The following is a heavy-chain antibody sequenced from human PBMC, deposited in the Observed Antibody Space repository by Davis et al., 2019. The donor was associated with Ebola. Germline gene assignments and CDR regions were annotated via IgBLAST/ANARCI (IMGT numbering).Heavy chain of an antibody. V-gene: IGHV3-48*03. D-gene: IGHD6-13*01. Sequence: GGSLRLSCAASGFTFSSYEMNWVRQAPGKGLEWVSYISSLGSTIYYADSVKGRFTISRDNAKNSLYLQMNSLRAEDTAVYYCARDQSSSSWYVYWGQGTLVTVSS. CDR3: ARDQSSSSWYVY. CDR1: GFTFSSYE. CDR2: ISSLGSTI. J-gene: IGHJ4*02.